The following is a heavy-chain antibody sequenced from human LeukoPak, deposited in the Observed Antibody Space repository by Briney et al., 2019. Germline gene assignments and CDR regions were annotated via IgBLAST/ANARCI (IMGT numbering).Heavy chain of an antibody. D-gene: IGHD3-22*01. CDR2: IIPIFGTA. Sequence: ASVKVSGKASGGTFSSYAISWVRQAPGQGLEWMGGIIPIFGTANYAQKFQGRVTITADESTSTAYMELSSLRSEDTAVYYCASTYYYDSSGFLFDYWGQGTLVTVSS. CDR1: GGTFSSYA. J-gene: IGHJ4*02. V-gene: IGHV1-69*13. CDR3: ASTYYYDSSGFLFDY.